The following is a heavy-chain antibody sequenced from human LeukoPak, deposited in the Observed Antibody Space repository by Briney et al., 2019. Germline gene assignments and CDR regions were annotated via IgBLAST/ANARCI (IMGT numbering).Heavy chain of an antibody. CDR3: AKEGGYGELSSYFDY. CDR2: ISGSGGST. V-gene: IGHV3-23*01. D-gene: IGHD3-16*02. J-gene: IGHJ4*02. CDR1: GFTFSSYA. Sequence: GGSLRLSCAASGFTFSSYAMSWVRQAPGKGLEWVSAISGSGGSTYYADSVKGRFTISRGNSKNTLYLQMNSLRAEDTAVYYCAKEGGYGELSSYFDYWGQGTLVTVSS.